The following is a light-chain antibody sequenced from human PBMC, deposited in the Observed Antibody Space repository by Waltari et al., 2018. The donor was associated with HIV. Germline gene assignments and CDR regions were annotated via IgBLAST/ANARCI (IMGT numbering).Light chain of an antibody. CDR3: YSTDISGYSRV. J-gene: IGLJ2*01. CDR2: EDK. CDR1: AFTKKF. Sequence: SYELTQPPSVSVSPGQKARITCSGAAFTKKFAYRYQQKAGQAPALVIYEDKKRPSGIPERFSGSRSGTLATLSIRGGQVEDEADYYCYSTDISGYSRVFGGGTKVTVL. V-gene: IGLV3-10*01.